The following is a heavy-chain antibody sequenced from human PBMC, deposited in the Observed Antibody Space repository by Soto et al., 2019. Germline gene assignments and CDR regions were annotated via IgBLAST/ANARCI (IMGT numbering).Heavy chain of an antibody. V-gene: IGHV1-18*01. CDR1: GYTFTSYG. J-gene: IGHJ5*02. D-gene: IGHD2-15*01. CDR3: ARDRVPMTRWVDWFDP. CDR2: ISAYNGNT. Sequence: QVQLVQSGAEVKKPGASVKVSCKASGYTFTSYGISWVRQAPGQGLEWMGWISAYNGNTNYAQKLQGRVTMTTATSTSTAYMELRSLGSDDTAVYYCARDRVPMTRWVDWFDPWGQGTLVTVSS.